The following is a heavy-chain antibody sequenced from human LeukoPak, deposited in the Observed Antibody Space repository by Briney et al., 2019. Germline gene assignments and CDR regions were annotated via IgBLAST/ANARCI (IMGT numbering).Heavy chain of an antibody. J-gene: IGHJ6*03. CDR2: INWNGGNT. Sequence: GGSLRLSCAASGFTFDDYGMSWVRQAPGKGLEWVSGINWNGGNTGYADSVKGRFTISRDNAKNSLYLQMNSLRAEDTALYYCARAYTGYENYYYYYYMDVWGKGTTVTVSS. CDR1: GFTFDDYG. CDR3: ARAYTGYENYYYYYYMDV. D-gene: IGHD5-12*01. V-gene: IGHV3-20*04.